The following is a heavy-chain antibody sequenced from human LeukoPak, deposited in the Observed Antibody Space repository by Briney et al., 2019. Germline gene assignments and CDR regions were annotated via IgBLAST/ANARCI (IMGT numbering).Heavy chain of an antibody. CDR3: ARDTAGDYGGTFDY. Sequence: SETLSLTCTVSGGSISSYYWSWIRQPPGKGLEWIGYIYYSGSTNYNPSLKSRVTISVDASKNQFSLKLSSVTAADTAVYYCARDTAGDYGGTFDYWGQGTLVTVSS. CDR1: GGSISSYY. D-gene: IGHD4-17*01. V-gene: IGHV4-59*12. CDR2: IYYSGST. J-gene: IGHJ4*02.